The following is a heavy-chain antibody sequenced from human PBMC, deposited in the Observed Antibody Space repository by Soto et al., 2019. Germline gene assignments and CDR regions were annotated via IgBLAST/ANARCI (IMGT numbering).Heavy chain of an antibody. CDR3: TRETVAGITGLDY. D-gene: IGHD1-20*01. CDR1: GFNVGAFA. CDR2: ISVSDAFI. V-gene: IGHV3-23*01. J-gene: IGHJ4*02. Sequence: GGSLRLSCAASGFNVGAFAVNWVRQAPGKGLEWVSGISVSDAFIYYADSVRGRFSISRDAAENILYLQMNSLRVDDTALYYCTRETVAGITGLDYWGPGTLVTVSS.